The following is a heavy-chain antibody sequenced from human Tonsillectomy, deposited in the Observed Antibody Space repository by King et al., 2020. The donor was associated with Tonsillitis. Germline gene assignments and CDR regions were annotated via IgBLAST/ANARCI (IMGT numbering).Heavy chain of an antibody. D-gene: IGHD6-13*01. Sequence: VQLVQSGGGLVKPGGSLRLSCSASGFSFSDYYISCIRQAPVKGLEWVSYTSPSCMTIYYAHFVEGRCTISRDTAKNSLYLQMNSLSAEDTAVYYCARGQQLLRGYYYYYGMEFWGQGTTVTVSS. V-gene: IGHV3-11*01. CDR3: ARGQQLLRGYYYYYGMEF. J-gene: IGHJ6*02. CDR1: GFSFSDYY. CDR2: TSPSCMTI.